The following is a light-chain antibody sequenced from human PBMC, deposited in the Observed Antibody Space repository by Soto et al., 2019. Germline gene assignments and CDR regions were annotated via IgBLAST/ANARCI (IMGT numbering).Light chain of an antibody. J-gene: IGLJ3*02. CDR2: GNN. CDR3: QSFDSSLSGSV. CDR1: SSNIGAGYD. V-gene: IGLV1-40*01. Sequence: QPVLTQPPSVSGAPGQRVTISCTGSSSNIGAGYDVHWYQQLPGTAPKLLIYGNNNRPSGVPDRFSGSKSGTSASLAIAGLQAEDEADYYCQSFDSSLSGSVFGGGTKLTVL.